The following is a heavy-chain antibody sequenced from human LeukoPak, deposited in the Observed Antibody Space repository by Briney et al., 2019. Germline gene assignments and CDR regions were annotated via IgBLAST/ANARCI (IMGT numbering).Heavy chain of an antibody. Sequence: SQTLSLTCAVSGGSISSGGYSWSWIRQPLGKGLEWIGYIYHSGSTYYNPSLKSRVTISVDRSKNQFSLKLSSVTAADTAVYYCARTRGYQEPDAFDIWGQGTMVTVSS. CDR2: IYHSGST. D-gene: IGHD3-22*01. CDR3: ARTRGYQEPDAFDI. CDR1: GGSISSGGYS. V-gene: IGHV4-30-2*01. J-gene: IGHJ3*02.